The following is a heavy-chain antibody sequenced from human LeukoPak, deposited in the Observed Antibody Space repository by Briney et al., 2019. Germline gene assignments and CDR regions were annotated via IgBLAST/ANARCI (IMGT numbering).Heavy chain of an antibody. D-gene: IGHD3-9*01. Sequence: ASVKVSCKASGYTFTSYAMHWVRQAPGQRLEWMGWINAGNGNTKYSQKFQGRVTITRDTSASTAYMELSSLRSEDTAVYYSARGGGGYFVWLSANYFDYWGQGTLVTVSS. CDR2: INAGNGNT. CDR3: ARGGGGYFVWLSANYFDY. J-gene: IGHJ4*02. V-gene: IGHV1-3*01. CDR1: GYTFTSYA.